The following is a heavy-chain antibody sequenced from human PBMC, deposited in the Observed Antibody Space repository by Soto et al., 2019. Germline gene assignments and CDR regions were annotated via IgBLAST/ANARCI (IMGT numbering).Heavy chain of an antibody. CDR1: GFTLSSYG. CDR2: ISHDGKNK. V-gene: IGHV3-30*18. D-gene: IGHD3-22*01. J-gene: IGHJ6*02. Sequence: PGGSLRLSCAASGFTLSSYGMHWVRQAPGKGLEWVAVISHDGKNKYYGDSVKGRFTISRGNSKNTLYLQMNSLRDEDTAVYSCTKVMSSGYFLYYYNYGMDVWGQGTTVTVSS. CDR3: TKVMSSGYFLYYYNYGMDV.